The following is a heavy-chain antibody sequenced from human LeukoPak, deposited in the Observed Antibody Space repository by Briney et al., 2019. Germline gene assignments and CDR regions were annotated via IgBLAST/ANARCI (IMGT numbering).Heavy chain of an antibody. Sequence: SETLSLTCTVSGGSISSGRYYWNWIRQPAGKGLEWIGHIFTSGSTNYNPSLKSRVTISVDTSKNQFSLKLSSVTAADTAVYYCARDGLNTMVRGKIHYYYMDVWGKGTTVTISS. D-gene: IGHD3-10*01. V-gene: IGHV4-61*09. CDR2: IFTSGST. CDR1: GGSISSGRYY. J-gene: IGHJ6*03. CDR3: ARDGLNTMVRGKIHYYYMDV.